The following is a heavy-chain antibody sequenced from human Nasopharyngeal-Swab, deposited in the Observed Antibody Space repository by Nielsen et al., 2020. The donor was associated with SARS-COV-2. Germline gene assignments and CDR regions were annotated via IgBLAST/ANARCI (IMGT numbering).Heavy chain of an antibody. CDR1: GFTFSSYS. CDR3: ARTGSGWYHDY. J-gene: IGHJ4*02. Sequence: GESLKISCAASGFTFSSYSMNWVRQAPGKGLEWVSYISSSSSYTNYADSVKGRFTISRDNAKNSLYLQMNSLRAEDTAVYYCARTGSGWYHDYWGQGTLVTVSS. CDR2: ISSSSSYT. D-gene: IGHD6-19*01. V-gene: IGHV3-21*05.